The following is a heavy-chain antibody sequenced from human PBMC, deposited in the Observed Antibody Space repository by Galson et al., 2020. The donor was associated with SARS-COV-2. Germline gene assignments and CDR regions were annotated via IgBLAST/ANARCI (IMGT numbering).Heavy chain of an antibody. V-gene: IGHV3-30*01. J-gene: IGHJ4*02. CDR3: ARDLSERDSCDS. Sequence: GGSLRLSCAASGFTFRSYAMHWVRQAPGKGLEWVAFISYDGSVKYFADSVKGRFTISRDSSKNTLYLQMNSLRAEDTAVYYCARDLSERDSCDSWGRGTLVTVSS. CDR2: ISYDGSVK. CDR1: GFTFRSYA.